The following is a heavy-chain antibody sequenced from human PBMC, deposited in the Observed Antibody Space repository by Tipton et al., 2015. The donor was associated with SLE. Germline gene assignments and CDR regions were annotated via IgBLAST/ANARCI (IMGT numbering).Heavy chain of an antibody. D-gene: IGHD3-10*01. CDR3: ARDMRGYYGSGTYASDI. CDR2: VYTSGTT. J-gene: IGHJ3*02. CDR1: GGSISTYY. V-gene: IGHV4-4*08. Sequence: LRLSCTVSGGSISTYYWSWVRQPPGKGLEWIGYVYTSGTTNYNPSLKSRVTMSVDTSKNQFSLNLTSVTAADTAVYYCARDMRGYYGSGTYASDIWGQGTMVTISS.